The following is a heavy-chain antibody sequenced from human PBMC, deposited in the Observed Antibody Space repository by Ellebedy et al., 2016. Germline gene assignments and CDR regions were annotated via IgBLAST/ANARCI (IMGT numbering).Heavy chain of an antibody. Sequence: GESLKISXVASGFSFSNYAMNWVRQAPGKGLEWVSLISGSDATTYYADFVKGRFTVTRDNSKDTLYLQMNSLRADDTAVYYCAKSTPMGSPGDYWGQGTLVTVSS. D-gene: IGHD2-8*01. V-gene: IGHV3-23*01. CDR3: AKSTPMGSPGDY. CDR1: GFSFSNYA. J-gene: IGHJ4*02. CDR2: ISGSDATT.